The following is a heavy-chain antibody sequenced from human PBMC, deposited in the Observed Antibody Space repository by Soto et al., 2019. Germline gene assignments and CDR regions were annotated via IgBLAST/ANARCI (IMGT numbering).Heavy chain of an antibody. D-gene: IGHD2-2*02. CDR3: ARNGEGAAAIGGYYYYYYGMDV. Sequence: GASVKVSCKASGYTFTSYYMHWVRQAPGQGLEWMGIINPSGGSTSYAQKFQGRVTMTRDTSTSTVYMELSSLRSEDTAVYYCARNGEGAAAIGGYYYYYYGMDVWGQGTTVTVSS. J-gene: IGHJ6*02. V-gene: IGHV1-46*01. CDR2: INPSGGST. CDR1: GYTFTSYY.